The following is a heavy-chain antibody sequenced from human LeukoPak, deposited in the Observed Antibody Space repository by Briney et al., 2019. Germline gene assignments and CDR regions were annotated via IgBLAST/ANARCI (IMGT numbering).Heavy chain of an antibody. V-gene: IGHV3-74*01. CDR1: GFTFSSYA. CDR2: INSDGSST. D-gene: IGHD2-2*01. CDR3: ARRVVVPAAPYYFDY. J-gene: IGHJ4*02. Sequence: GGSLRLSCAASGFTFSSYAMSWVRQAPGKGRVWVSRINSDGSSTSYADSVKGRFTISGDNAKNTLYLQMNSLRAEDTAVYYCARRVVVPAAPYYFDYWGQGTLVTVSS.